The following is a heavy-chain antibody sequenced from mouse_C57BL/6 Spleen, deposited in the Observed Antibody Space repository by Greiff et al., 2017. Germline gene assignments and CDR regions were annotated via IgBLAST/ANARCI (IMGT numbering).Heavy chain of an antibody. D-gene: IGHD2-1*01. V-gene: IGHV1-63*01. J-gene: IGHJ2*01. Sequence: QVQLQQSGAELVRPGTSVKMSCKASGYTFTNYWIGWAKQRPGHGLEWIGDIYPGGGYTNYNEKFKGKATLTADKSSSTAYMQFSSLTSEDSAIYYCATKGGNYEGYFDYWGQGTTLTVSS. CDR2: IYPGGGYT. CDR3: ATKGGNYEGYFDY. CDR1: GYTFTNYW.